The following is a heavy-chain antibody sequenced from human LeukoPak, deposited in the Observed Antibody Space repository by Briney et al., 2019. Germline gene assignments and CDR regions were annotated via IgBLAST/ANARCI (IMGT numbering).Heavy chain of an antibody. CDR3: ARGGAARPDY. D-gene: IGHD6-6*01. CDR2: ISSSSSTI. V-gene: IGHV3-48*01. J-gene: IGHJ4*02. CDR1: GFTFSTSG. Sequence: PGGSLRLSCAASGFTFSTSGTNGVRQAPGKGLEWVSYISSSSSTITYADSVKGRFTISRDNAKNSLYLQMNSLRAEDTAVYYCARGGAARPDYWGQGTLVTVSS.